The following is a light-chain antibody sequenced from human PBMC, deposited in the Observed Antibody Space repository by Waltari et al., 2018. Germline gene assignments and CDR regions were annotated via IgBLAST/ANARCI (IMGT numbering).Light chain of an antibody. V-gene: IGLV2-14*01. Sequence: QSALTQPASVSGSPGQSITISCSGTDSYVGAYYVVSWYQQHPGKAPHLIIYEVSNRPSGISNRFSASKSGNTASLTISGLQAEDEADYYCSSYTTSSAPGVFGTGTRVTVL. J-gene: IGLJ1*01. CDR1: DSYVGAYYV. CDR2: EVS. CDR3: SSYTTSSAPGV.